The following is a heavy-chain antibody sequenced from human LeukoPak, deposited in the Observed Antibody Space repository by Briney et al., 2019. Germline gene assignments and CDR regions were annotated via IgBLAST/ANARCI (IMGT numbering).Heavy chain of an antibody. Sequence: ASVKVSCKASGYTFTGYYMHWVRQAPGQGLEWRGWINPNSGGTNYAQKFQGWVTMTRDTSISTAYMELSRLRSDDTAVYYCARAVYYYYGSGSYFDYWGQGTLVTVSS. CDR1: GYTFTGYY. V-gene: IGHV1-2*04. J-gene: IGHJ4*02. D-gene: IGHD3-10*01. CDR3: ARAVYYYYGSGSYFDY. CDR2: INPNSGGT.